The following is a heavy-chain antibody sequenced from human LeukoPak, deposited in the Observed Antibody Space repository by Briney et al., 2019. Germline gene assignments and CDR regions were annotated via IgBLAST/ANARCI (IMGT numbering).Heavy chain of an antibody. J-gene: IGHJ4*02. CDR1: GGSISSSSYY. Sequence: SETLSLTCTVSGGSISSSSYYWGWIRQPPGKGLEWIGSIYYSGSTYYNPSLKSRVTISVDTSKNQFSLKLSSVTAADTAVYYCAKEDFDYWGQGTLVTVSS. CDR2: IYYSGST. V-gene: IGHV4-39*07. CDR3: AKEDFDY.